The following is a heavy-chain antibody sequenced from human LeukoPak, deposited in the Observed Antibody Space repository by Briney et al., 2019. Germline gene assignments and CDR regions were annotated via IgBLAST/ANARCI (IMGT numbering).Heavy chain of an antibody. D-gene: IGHD1-14*01. J-gene: IGHJ4*02. CDR2: IYYSGIT. CDR1: GGSISSGGYY. CDR3: ARGATGVFDY. V-gene: IGHV4-31*03. Sequence: SQTLSLTCTVSGGSISSGGYYWSWIRQHPGKGLEWIGYIYYSGITYYNPSLKSRVTISVDTSKNQFSLKLSSVAAADTAVYYCARGATGVFDYWGQGTLVTVSS.